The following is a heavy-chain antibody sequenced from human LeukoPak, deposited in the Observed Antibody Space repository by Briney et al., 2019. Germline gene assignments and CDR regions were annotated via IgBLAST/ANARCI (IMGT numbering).Heavy chain of an antibody. CDR2: VNSYGSGT. CDR1: GXTFSSYW. J-gene: IGHJ5*02. Sequence: GGSLRLSCAASGXTFSSYWMHWVRQAPGKGLVWVSRVNSYGSGTTYADSVKGRFTISRDNAKNTLYLQMNSLRAEDTAVYYCGRGDITVAGQNPAHWFDPWGQGTLVTVSS. V-gene: IGHV3-74*01. D-gene: IGHD6-19*01. CDR3: GRGDITVAGQNPAHWFDP.